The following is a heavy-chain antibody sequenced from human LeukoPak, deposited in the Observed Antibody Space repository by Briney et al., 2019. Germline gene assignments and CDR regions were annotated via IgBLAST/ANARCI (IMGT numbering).Heavy chain of an antibody. CDR2: ISGSGGST. V-gene: IGHV3-23*01. Sequence: PGGSLRLSCAASGFTFSSYAMSWVRQAPGKGLEWVSAISGSGGSTYYADSVKGWFTISRDNSKNTLYLQMNSLRAEDTAVYYCAKVPAYCGGDCLFDYWGQGTLVTVSS. D-gene: IGHD2-21*02. J-gene: IGHJ4*02. CDR3: AKVPAYCGGDCLFDY. CDR1: GFTFSSYA.